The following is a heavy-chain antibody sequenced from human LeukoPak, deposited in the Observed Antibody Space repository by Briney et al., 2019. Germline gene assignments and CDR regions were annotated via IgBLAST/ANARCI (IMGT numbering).Heavy chain of an antibody. CDR3: AKQKQLVHWFDP. CDR2: FYYSGST. V-gene: IGHV4-39*01. D-gene: IGHD6-13*01. CDR1: GGSISSTNYY. Sequence: PSETLSLTCTVSGGSISSTNYYWAWIRQPPGKGLGWIGSFYYSGSTYCTPSLRSRVTISVDTSKNQFSLELSSVTAADTAAYYCAKQKQLVHWFDPWGQGTLVTVSS. J-gene: IGHJ5*02.